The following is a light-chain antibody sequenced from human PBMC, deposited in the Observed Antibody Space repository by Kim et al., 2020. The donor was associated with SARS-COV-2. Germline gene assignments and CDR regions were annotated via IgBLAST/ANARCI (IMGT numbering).Light chain of an antibody. CDR2: DTS. CDR1: QSVGSN. J-gene: IGKJ1*01. Sequence: EIVMTQSPATLSVSPGERATLSCRASQSVGSNLAWYQQRPGQAPRLLIYDTSTRATGIPARFSGSGSGTEFTLTISSLQSEDFAVYYCQQYNKWRTFGQGTKVEIK. V-gene: IGKV3-15*01. CDR3: QQYNKWRT.